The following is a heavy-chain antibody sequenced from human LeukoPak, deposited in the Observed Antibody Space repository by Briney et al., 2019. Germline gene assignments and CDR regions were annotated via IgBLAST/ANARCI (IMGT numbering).Heavy chain of an antibody. CDR2: TNLHGAPV. CDR3: ASTYTYVRLGDH. J-gene: IGHJ4*02. Sequence: GGSLRLSCAVSGLSFCNYWMHCVREAPGKGLVWVARTNLHGAPVHYAHSVNGRFTTSRHQANNTLFLQTNRLRAADTAVYYCASTYTYVRLGDHWGQGTLVTASS. D-gene: IGHD3-16*01. V-gene: IGHV3-74*01. CDR1: GLSFCNYW.